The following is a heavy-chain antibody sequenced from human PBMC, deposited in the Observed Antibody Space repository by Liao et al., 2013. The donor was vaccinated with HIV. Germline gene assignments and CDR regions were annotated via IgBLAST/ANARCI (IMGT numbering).Heavy chain of an antibody. CDR2: IYYSGST. J-gene: IGHJ6*03. CDR1: GGSISSTGYY. CDR3: ARVMYYYDSSGYYDYYYMDV. V-gene: IGHV4-39*07. Sequence: QLQLRESGPGLVKPSETLSLTCTVSGGSISSTGYYWGWIRQPPGKGLEWIGSIYYSGSTYYNPSLKSRVTISVDTSKNQFSLKLSSVTAADTAVYYCARVMYYYDSSGYYDYYYMDVWGKGTTVTVSS. D-gene: IGHD3-22*01.